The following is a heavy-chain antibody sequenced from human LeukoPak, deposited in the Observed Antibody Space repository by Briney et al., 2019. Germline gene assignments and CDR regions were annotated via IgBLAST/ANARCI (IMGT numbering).Heavy chain of an antibody. V-gene: IGHV4-30-2*01. D-gene: IGHD4-17*01. Sequence: PSQTLSLTCAVSGGSISSGGYSWSWIRQPPGKGLEWIGYIYHSWSTYYNPSLKSRVTISVDRSKNQFSLKLSSVTAADTAVYYCARQDYGHGGFDPWGQGTLVTVSS. J-gene: IGHJ5*02. CDR3: ARQDYGHGGFDP. CDR1: GGSISSGGYS. CDR2: IYHSWST.